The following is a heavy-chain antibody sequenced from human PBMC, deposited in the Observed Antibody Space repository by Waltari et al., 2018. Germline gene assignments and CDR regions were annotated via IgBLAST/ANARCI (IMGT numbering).Heavy chain of an antibody. V-gene: IGHV4-4*07. D-gene: IGHD6-13*01. Sequence: QVQLQESGPGLGKPSETLSLTCTCSGGCISSNYCSWIPPRDGMALEWMGRIYTSGSTNYNPSLNSRVTMSVDTSKNQFSLKLSSVTAADTAVYYCARGPTGDSSFPDYWGQGTLVTVSS. CDR1: GGCISSNY. CDR2: IYTSGST. J-gene: IGHJ4*02. CDR3: ARGPTGDSSFPDY.